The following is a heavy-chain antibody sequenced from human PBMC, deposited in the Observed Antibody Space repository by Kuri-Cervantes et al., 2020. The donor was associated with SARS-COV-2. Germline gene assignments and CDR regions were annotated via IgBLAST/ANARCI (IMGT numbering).Heavy chain of an antibody. CDR2: ISKGSDTI. CDR1: GFTFNTYN. V-gene: IGHV3-48*01. CDR3: ALGYWGSGYPRNYYYMDV. J-gene: IGHJ6*03. Sequence: GESLKISCVGSGFTFNTYNMNWVRQAPGKGLEWLAYISKGSDTIYYADSVKGRFTISRDNAKNSLYLQMNSLRSEDTAVYYCALGYWGSGYPRNYYYMDVWGKGTTVTVSS. D-gene: IGHD3-22*01.